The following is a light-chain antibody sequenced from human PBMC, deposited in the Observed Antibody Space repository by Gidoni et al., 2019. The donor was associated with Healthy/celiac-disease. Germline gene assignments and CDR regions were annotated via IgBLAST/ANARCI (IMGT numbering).Light chain of an antibody. Sequence: SYELTQPPSVSVSPGQTPSITCSGDKLGDKYACWYQQKPGQSPVLVIYQDSKRPSGIPERFSGSNSGNTATLTISGTQAMDEADYYCQAWDSSTEAVVFGGGTKLTVL. CDR3: QAWDSSTEAVV. CDR2: QDS. J-gene: IGLJ2*01. CDR1: KLGDKY. V-gene: IGLV3-1*01.